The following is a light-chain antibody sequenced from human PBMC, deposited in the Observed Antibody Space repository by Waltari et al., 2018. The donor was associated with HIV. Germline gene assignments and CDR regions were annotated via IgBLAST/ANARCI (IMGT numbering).Light chain of an antibody. CDR1: QSLLHSNGYNY. V-gene: IGKV2-28*01. Sequence: DIVMTQSPLSLPVTPGEPASISCRSSQSLLHSNGYNYLDWYLQKPGQSPQLLIYLGSNRAAGVPDRFSGRGSGTDFTVKISRVEAEDVGVYYWMQALQTWTLGQGSKVEIK. J-gene: IGKJ1*01. CDR2: LGS. CDR3: MQALQTWT.